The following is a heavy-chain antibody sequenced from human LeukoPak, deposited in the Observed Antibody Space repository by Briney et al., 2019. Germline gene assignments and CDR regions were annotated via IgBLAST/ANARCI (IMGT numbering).Heavy chain of an antibody. J-gene: IGHJ5*02. Sequence: SETLSLTCTVSGGSISSSNYYWGWIRQPPGKGLEWIGSMYYSGTTYYNPSLKSRVTISVDTSKNQFSLKLSSVTAADTALYYCARDLGYSGFDWAPWGQGTLVTVSS. D-gene: IGHD5-12*01. V-gene: IGHV4-39*02. CDR2: MYYSGTT. CDR1: GGSISSSNYY. CDR3: ARDLGYSGFDWAP.